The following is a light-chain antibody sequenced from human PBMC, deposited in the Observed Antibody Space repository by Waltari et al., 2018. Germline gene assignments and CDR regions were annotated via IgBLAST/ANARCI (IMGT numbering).Light chain of an antibody. J-gene: IGKJ1*01. Sequence: DIQMTQSPSSLSASVGDRVTITCRASQRVRDYLNWFQQTPGKAPKLLIYSAFRLQSGVPSRFSGSGSGTDFTLSISSLQPEDFGTYYCQQSYSTPRTFGQGTKVEIK. V-gene: IGKV1-39*01. CDR2: SAF. CDR1: QRVRDY. CDR3: QQSYSTPRT.